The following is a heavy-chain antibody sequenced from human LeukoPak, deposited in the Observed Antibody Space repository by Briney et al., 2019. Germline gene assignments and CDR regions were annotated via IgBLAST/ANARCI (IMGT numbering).Heavy chain of an antibody. V-gene: IGHV3-21*01. Sequence: GGFLRLSCAASGFTFSSYSMNWVRQAPGKGLEWVSSISSSSSYIYYADSVKGRFTISRDNAKNSLHLQMNSLRAEDTAVYYCARDWMAGDAFDIWGQGTMVTVSS. CDR1: GFTFSSYS. J-gene: IGHJ3*02. CDR2: ISSSSSYI. D-gene: IGHD5-24*01. CDR3: ARDWMAGDAFDI.